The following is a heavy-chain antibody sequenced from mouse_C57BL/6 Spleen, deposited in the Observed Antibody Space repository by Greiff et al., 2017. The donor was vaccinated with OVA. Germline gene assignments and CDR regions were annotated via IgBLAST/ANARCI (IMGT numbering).Heavy chain of an antibody. CDR1: GYAFTNYL. J-gene: IGHJ2*01. D-gene: IGHD1-1*01. Sequence: VQLQQSGAELVRPGTSVKVSCKASGYAFTNYLIEWVKQRPGQGLEWIGVLNPGSGGTNYNEKFKGKATLTADKSSSTAYMQLSSLTSEDSAVYFCARSITTVAFDYWGQGTTLTVSS. V-gene: IGHV1-54*01. CDR3: ARSITTVAFDY. CDR2: LNPGSGGT.